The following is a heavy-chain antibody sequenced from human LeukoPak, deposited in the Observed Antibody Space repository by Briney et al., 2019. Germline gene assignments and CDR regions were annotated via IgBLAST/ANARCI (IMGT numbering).Heavy chain of an antibody. CDR2: ISSRSSYI. CDR3: ASGVNYFDY. Sequence: GGSLRLSCAASGFTFSSYNMKWVRQAPGEGLEWVSSISSRSSYIFYADSVKGRFTISRDNAKKSLYLQMNSLRAEDTAVYYCASGVNYFDYWGQGTLVTVSS. V-gene: IGHV3-21*01. CDR1: GFTFSSYN. D-gene: IGHD3-3*01. J-gene: IGHJ4*02.